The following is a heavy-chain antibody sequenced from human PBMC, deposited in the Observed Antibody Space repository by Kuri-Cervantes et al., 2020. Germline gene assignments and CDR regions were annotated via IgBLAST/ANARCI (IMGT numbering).Heavy chain of an antibody. J-gene: IGHJ6*02. V-gene: IGHV3-30*03. CDR1: GFTFSSYG. CDR3: ARDFTSRIGYSSSWYRTYYYYGMDV. CDR2: ISYDGSNK. D-gene: IGHD6-13*01. Sequence: GESLKISCAASGFTFSSYGMHWVRQAPGKGLEWVAVISYDGSNKYYADSVKGRFTISRDNSKNTLYLQMNSLRAEDTAVYYCARDFTSRIGYSSSWYRTYYYYGMDVWGQGTTVTVSS.